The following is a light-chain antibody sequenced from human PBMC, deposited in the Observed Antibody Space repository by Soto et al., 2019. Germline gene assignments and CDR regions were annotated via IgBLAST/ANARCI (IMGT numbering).Light chain of an antibody. J-gene: IGKJ1*01. Sequence: DIQMTQSPSTLSASVGDRVTITCRARQSISSWLAWYQQKPGKAPKLLIYDASSLESGVPSRFGGSGCGTEFTLTISSLQPDAFATYYCQQYNSYPWTFGQGTKVEIK. V-gene: IGKV1-5*01. CDR1: QSISSW. CDR3: QQYNSYPWT. CDR2: DAS.